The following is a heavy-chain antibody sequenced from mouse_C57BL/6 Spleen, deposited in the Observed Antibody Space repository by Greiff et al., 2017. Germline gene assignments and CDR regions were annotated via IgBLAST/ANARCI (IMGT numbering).Heavy chain of an antibody. CDR1: GYAFSSSW. CDR2: IYPGDGDT. D-gene: IGHD1-1*01. CDR3: ARSGTVVADYYAMDY. V-gene: IGHV1-82*01. J-gene: IGHJ4*01. Sequence: QVQLQQSGAELMKPGASVKISCKASGYAFSSSWMNWVKQRPGKGLEWIGRIYPGDGDTNYNGKFKGKATLTADKSSSTAYMQLSSLTSEDSAVYFCARSGTVVADYYAMDYWGQGTSVTVSS.